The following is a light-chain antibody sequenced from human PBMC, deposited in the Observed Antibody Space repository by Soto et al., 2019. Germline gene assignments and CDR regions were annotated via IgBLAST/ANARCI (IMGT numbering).Light chain of an antibody. CDR1: QSIGSS. Sequence: DIQMTQSPSTLSASVGDRVTITCRASQSIGSSLAWYQQKPGKAPKLLIFNASSLERGVPSRFSSSGSGTAFTLTIRSLQPDDFSTYYCQQYNGYSRTFGQGTKVEIK. CDR3: QQYNGYSRT. J-gene: IGKJ1*01. CDR2: NAS. V-gene: IGKV1-5*01.